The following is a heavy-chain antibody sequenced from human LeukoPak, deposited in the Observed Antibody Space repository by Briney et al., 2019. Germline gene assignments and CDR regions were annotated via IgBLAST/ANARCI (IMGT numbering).Heavy chain of an antibody. CDR3: ARDWTGELLRDAFDI. J-gene: IGHJ3*02. V-gene: IGHV1-18*01. Sequence: GASVKVSCKASGYTFTSYGISWVRQAPGQGLEWMGWISAYNGNTNYAQKLQGRVTMTTDTSTSTAYMELRSLRSDDTAVYYCARDWTGELLRDAFDIWGQGTMVTVSS. CDR2: ISAYNGNT. D-gene: IGHD1-26*01. CDR1: GYTFTSYG.